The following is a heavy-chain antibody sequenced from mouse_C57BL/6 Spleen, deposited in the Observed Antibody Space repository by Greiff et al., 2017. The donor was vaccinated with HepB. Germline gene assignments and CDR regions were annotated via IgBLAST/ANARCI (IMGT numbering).Heavy chain of an antibody. CDR2: IRLKSDNYAT. J-gene: IGHJ3*01. Sequence: EVKVEESGGGLVQPGGSMKLSCVASGFTFSNYWMNWVRQSPEKGLEWVAQIRLKSDNYATHYAESVKGRFTISRDESKSSVYLQMNNLRAEDTGIYYCTSNSAWFAYWGQGTLVTVSA. CDR1: GFTFSNYW. CDR3: TSNSAWFAY. D-gene: IGHD2-5*01. V-gene: IGHV6-3*01.